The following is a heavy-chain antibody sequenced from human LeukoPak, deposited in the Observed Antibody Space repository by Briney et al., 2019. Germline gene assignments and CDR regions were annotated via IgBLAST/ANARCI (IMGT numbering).Heavy chain of an antibody. CDR3: ARDENYGIFFNVDY. D-gene: IGHD4-17*01. Sequence: ASVRLSCTASGYSFVLYGISWVRQAPGEGPEGMGWISGSTGNTNYAQKFQGRVTMTADRSTSRAYMELRSLRSDDTAVYYCARDENYGIFFNVDYWGQGTLVTVSS. CDR2: ISGSTGNT. CDR1: GYSFVLYG. J-gene: IGHJ4*02. V-gene: IGHV1-18*01.